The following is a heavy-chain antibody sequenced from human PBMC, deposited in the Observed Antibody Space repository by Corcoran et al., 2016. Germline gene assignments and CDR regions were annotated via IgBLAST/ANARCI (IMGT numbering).Heavy chain of an antibody. Sequence: QVQLVESGGGVVQPGRSLRLSCAASGFTFSSYGMHWVRQAPGKGLEWVAVISYDGSNKYYADSVKGRFTISRDNSKNTLYLQMNSLRAEDTAVYYCAKDIGYCSGGSCYPADYWGQGTLVTVSS. D-gene: IGHD2-15*01. CDR3: AKDIGYCSGGSCYPADY. J-gene: IGHJ4*02. V-gene: IGHV3-30*18. CDR1: GFTFSSYG. CDR2: ISYDGSNK.